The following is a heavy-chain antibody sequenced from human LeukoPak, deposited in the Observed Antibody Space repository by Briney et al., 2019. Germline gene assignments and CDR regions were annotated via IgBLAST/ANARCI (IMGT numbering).Heavy chain of an antibody. V-gene: IGHV1-8*03. J-gene: IGHJ5*02. CDR2: MNPNSGNT. D-gene: IGHD3-10*01. CDR3: ARGSAGITMVRGVIITKGWFDP. CDR1: GYTFTSYD. Sequence: ASVKFSCKASGYTFTSYDINWVRQATGQGLEWMGWMNPNSGNTGYAQKFQGRVTITRNTSISTAYMELSSLRSEDKAVYYCARGSAGITMVRGVIITKGWFDPWGQGTLVTVSS.